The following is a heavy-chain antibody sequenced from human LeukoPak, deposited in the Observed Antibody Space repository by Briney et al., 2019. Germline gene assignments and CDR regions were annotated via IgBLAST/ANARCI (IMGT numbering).Heavy chain of an antibody. CDR1: GFSFSTYW. V-gene: IGHV3-7*03. CDR3: ARARLTLAREVIIKADY. Sequence: GSLRLSCAASGFSFSTYWMSWVRQAPGKGLQWVANIKQDGSEKNYVDSVKGRFTISRDNAKNSLYLQMNSLRAEDTAVYYCARARLTLAREVIIKADYWGQGILVTVSS. J-gene: IGHJ4*02. D-gene: IGHD3-10*01. CDR2: IKQDGSEK.